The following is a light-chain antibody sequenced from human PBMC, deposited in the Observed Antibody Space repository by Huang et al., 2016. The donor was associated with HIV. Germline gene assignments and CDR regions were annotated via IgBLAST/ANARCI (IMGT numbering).Light chain of an antibody. V-gene: IGKV3-15*01. CDR3: QQYNDWPLT. J-gene: IGKJ4*01. CDR1: QSLYSN. Sequence: EIVMTQSPVTLSVSPGERVTLSCRGSQSLYSNLAWYQHKPGQAPRVLINGASTRATGIPARFSGSGSGTEFSLTISSLESEDFAVYYCQQYNDWPLTFGGGTTVDI. CDR2: GAS.